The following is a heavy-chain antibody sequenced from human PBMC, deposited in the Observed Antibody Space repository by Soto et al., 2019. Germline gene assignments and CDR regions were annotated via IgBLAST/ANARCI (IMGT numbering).Heavy chain of an antibody. CDR2: ISGSGDNT. J-gene: IGHJ1*01. V-gene: IGHV3-23*01. CDR3: AKDFGMAAPGVYFQH. CDR1: GFTFSNYA. D-gene: IGHD3-3*01. Sequence: EVQLLESGGGLVQPGGSLRLSCAASGFTFSNYAMSWVRQAPGKGLEWASAISGSGDNTYYADSVKGRFTISRDNSKNTLYLQMNSLRAEDTAVYYCAKDFGMAAPGVYFQHWGQGTLVTFSS.